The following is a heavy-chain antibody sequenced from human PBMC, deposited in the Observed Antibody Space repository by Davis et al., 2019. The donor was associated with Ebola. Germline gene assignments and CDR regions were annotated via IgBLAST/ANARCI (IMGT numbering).Heavy chain of an antibody. CDR1: GGSISSSSYY. Sequence: MPSETLSLTCTVSGGSISSSSYYWGWIRQPPGKGLEWIGSIYYSGSTYYNPSLKSRVTISVDTSKNQFSLKLSSVTAADTAVYYCARGDSSWYPFDYWGQGTLVTVSS. J-gene: IGHJ4*02. V-gene: IGHV4-39*07. CDR2: IYYSGST. CDR3: ARGDSSWYPFDY. D-gene: IGHD6-13*01.